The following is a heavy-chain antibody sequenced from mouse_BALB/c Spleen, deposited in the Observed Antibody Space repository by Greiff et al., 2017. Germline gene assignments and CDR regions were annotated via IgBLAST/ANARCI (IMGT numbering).Heavy chain of an antibody. V-gene: IGHV5-17*02. CDR1: GFTFSSFG. D-gene: IGHD2-10*02. J-gene: IGHJ1*01. CDR2: ISSGSSTI. Sequence: EVQLVESGGGLVQPGGSRKLSCAASGFTFSSFGMHWVRQAPEKGLEWVAYISSGSSTIYYADTVKGRFTISRDNPKNTLFLQMTSLRSEDTAMYYCARSPSMRYFDVWGAGTTVTVSS. CDR3: ARSPSMRYFDV.